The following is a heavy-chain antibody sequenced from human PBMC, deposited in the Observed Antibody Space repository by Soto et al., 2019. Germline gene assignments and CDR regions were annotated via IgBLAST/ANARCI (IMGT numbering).Heavy chain of an antibody. J-gene: IGHJ4*02. D-gene: IGHD1-1*01. Sequence: QVHLVQSGAEVKKPGSSVKVSCKASGDNFSRDNLTNYAIGWVRQAPGQGLEWMGGFIPIFETPNYAQKFQGRVTITADKTTTTAYMELRSLTSEDTAVYYCARSTTDWNFDSWGQGSLVTVSS. CDR1: GDNFSRDNLTNYA. CDR2: FIPIFETP. V-gene: IGHV1-69*06. CDR3: ARSTTDWNFDS.